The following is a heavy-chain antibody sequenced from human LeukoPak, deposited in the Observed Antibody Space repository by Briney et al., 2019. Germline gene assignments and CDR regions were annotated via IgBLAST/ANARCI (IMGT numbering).Heavy chain of an antibody. Sequence: SQTLSLTCAVSGDSFSSNSAAWNWISQSPSRGLEWLGRTYYRSKWYNDYAVSVKSRITINPDTSKNQFSLQLNSVTPEDTAVYYCARGSWLHPSWFDPWGQGTLVTVSS. CDR1: GDSFSSNSAA. J-gene: IGHJ5*02. CDR2: TYYRSKWYN. D-gene: IGHD5-12*01. CDR3: ARGSWLHPSWFDP. V-gene: IGHV6-1*01.